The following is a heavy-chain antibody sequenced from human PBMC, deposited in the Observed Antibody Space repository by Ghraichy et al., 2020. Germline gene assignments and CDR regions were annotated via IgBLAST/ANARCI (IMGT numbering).Heavy chain of an antibody. V-gene: IGHV1-69*13. J-gene: IGHJ6*02. Sequence: SVKVSCKASGGTFSSYAISWVRQAPGQGLEWMGGIIPIFGTANYAQKFQGRVTITADESTSTAYMELSSLRSEDTAVYYCASNGIVVVPARGGDYYYGMDVWGQGTTVTVSS. D-gene: IGHD2-2*01. CDR1: GGTFSSYA. CDR2: IIPIFGTA. CDR3: ASNGIVVVPARGGDYYYGMDV.